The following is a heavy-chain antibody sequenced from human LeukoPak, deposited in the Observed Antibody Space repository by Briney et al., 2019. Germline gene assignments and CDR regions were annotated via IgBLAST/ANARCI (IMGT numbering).Heavy chain of an antibody. CDR2: INPNSGGT. J-gene: IGHJ4*02. Sequence: GASVKVSCKASGYTFTGYYMHSVRQAPGQGLEWMGWINPNSGGTNYAQKFQGRVTMTRDTSISTAYMELSRLRSDDTAVYYCARASPYYDFWSFETPSGDYWGQGTLVTVSS. CDR3: ARASPYYDFWSFETPSGDY. D-gene: IGHD3-3*01. CDR1: GYTFTGYY. V-gene: IGHV1-2*02.